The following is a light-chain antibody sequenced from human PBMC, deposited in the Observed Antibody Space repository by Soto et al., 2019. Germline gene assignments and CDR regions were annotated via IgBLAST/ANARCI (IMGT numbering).Light chain of an antibody. J-gene: IGLJ1*01. V-gene: IGLV2-14*01. CDR3: SSFTSSITPYV. CDR2: EVN. Sequence: QSALTQPASVSGSPGQSITISCTGTSSDVGAYNYVSWYQQHPGKAPKLMIDEVNNRPSGVSNRFSGSKSGNTASLTISWLQAEDEVDYYCSSFTSSITPYVFGSGTKVTVL. CDR1: SSDVGAYNY.